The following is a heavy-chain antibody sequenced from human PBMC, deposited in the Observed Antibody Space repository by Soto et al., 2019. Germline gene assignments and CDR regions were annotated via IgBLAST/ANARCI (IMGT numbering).Heavy chain of an antibody. CDR1: GDSFNTYS. Sequence: PGESLKISCKGSGDSFNTYSIDWVRQMTGKGLEWMGITHPGDSETRYSPSFEGQVTISADKSISTAYLQWSRLKASDTAMYYCARPGRDGHNQGYGMDVWGQGTTVTVSS. CDR3: ARPGRDGHNQGYGMDV. CDR2: THPGDSET. J-gene: IGHJ6*02. V-gene: IGHV5-51*01.